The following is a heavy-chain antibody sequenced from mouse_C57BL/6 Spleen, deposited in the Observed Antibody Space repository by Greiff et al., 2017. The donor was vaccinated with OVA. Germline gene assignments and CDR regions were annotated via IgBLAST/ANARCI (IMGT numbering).Heavy chain of an antibody. CDR1: GFTFSSYA. J-gene: IGHJ3*01. Sequence: EVQRVESGGGLVKPGGSLKLSCAASGFTFSSYAMSWVRQTPEKRLEWVATISAGGSYTYYPDNVKGRFTISRDNAKNDLYLQMSHLKSEDTAMYYCARDLWEEAYWGQGTLVTVSA. CDR2: ISAGGSYT. D-gene: IGHD4-1*01. V-gene: IGHV5-4*01. CDR3: ARDLWEEAY.